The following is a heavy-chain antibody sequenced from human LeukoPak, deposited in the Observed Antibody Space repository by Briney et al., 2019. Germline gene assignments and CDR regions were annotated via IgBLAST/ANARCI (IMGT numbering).Heavy chain of an antibody. CDR2: IYYSGST. CDR3: ARARLYSSDVPGWFDP. V-gene: IGHV4-59*01. D-gene: IGHD6-25*01. Sequence: SETLSLTCTVSGGSLSSYYWSWIRQPPGKGLEWIGYIYYSGSTNYNPSLKSRVTISVDTSKNQFSLKLSSVTAADTAVYYCARARLYSSDVPGWFDPWGRGILVTVSS. CDR1: GGSLSSYY. J-gene: IGHJ5*02.